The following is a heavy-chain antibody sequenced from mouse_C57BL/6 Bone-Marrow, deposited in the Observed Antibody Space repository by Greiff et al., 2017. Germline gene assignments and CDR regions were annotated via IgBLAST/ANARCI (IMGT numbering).Heavy chain of an antibody. CDR2: ISDGGSYT. CDR1: GFTFSSYA. Sequence: EVMLVESGGGLVKPGGSLKLSCAASGFTFSSYAMSWVRQTPEKRLEWVATISDGGSYTDYPDNVKGRFTISRDNAKNNLYLQMSHLKSEDTAMYYCARGGLLRFAYWGQGTLVTVSA. V-gene: IGHV5-4*03. J-gene: IGHJ3*01. D-gene: IGHD2-3*01. CDR3: ARGGLLRFAY.